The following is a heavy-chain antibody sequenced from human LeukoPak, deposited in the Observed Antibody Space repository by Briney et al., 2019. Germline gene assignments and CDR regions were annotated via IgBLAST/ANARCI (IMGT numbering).Heavy chain of an antibody. CDR2: ISYDGSNK. V-gene: IGHV3-30-3*01. CDR1: GFTFSSYA. CDR3: ARDAYSGSYYVPFDY. Sequence: GRSLRLSCAASGFTFSSYAMHWVRQAPGKGLEWVAVISYDGSNKYYADSVKGRFTISRDNSKNTLYLQMNSPRAEDTAVYYCARDAYSGSYYVPFDYWGQGTLVTVSS. D-gene: IGHD1-26*01. J-gene: IGHJ4*02.